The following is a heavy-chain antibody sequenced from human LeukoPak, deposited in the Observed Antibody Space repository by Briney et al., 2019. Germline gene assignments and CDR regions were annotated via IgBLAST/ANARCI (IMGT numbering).Heavy chain of an antibody. CDR1: GFTFSSYW. V-gene: IGHV3-7*03. Sequence: PGGSLRLSCAASGFTFSSYWMSWVRQAPGKGLEWVANIKQDGSEKYYVDSVKGRFTISRDNAKNSLYLQMNSLRAEDTAVYYCATGIMVATVDYWGQGTLVTVSS. D-gene: IGHD5-12*01. J-gene: IGHJ4*02. CDR3: ATGIMVATVDY. CDR2: IKQDGSEK.